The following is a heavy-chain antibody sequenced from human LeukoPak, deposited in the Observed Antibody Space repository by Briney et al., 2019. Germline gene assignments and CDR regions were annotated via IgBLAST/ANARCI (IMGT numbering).Heavy chain of an antibody. D-gene: IGHD3-9*01. V-gene: IGHV4-4*02. CDR2: IYRSGST. J-gene: IGHJ4*02. CDR3: ARARYDILTGYSPSYYFDY. Sequence: ASGTLSLTCAVSGGSISSSNWWSWVRQPPGKGLEWIGEIYRSGSTNYNPSLKSRVTISVDKSKNQFSLKLSSVTAADTAVYYCARARYDILTGYSPSYYFDYWGQGTLVTVSS. CDR1: GGSISSSNW.